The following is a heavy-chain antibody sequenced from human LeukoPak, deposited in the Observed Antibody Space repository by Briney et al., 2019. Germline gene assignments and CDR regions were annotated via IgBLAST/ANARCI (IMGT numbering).Heavy chain of an antibody. J-gene: IGHJ4*02. CDR2: IYTSGST. CDR1: GGSISSGSYY. CDR3: ARGRYYDSSGFFDY. D-gene: IGHD3-22*01. V-gene: IGHV4-61*02. Sequence: SQTLSLTCTVSGGSISSGSYYWGWDRQPAGRGLEGIGRIYTSGSTNYNPSLKSRVTISVDTSKNQFSLKLSSVTAADTAVYYCARGRYYDSSGFFDYWGQGTLVTVSS.